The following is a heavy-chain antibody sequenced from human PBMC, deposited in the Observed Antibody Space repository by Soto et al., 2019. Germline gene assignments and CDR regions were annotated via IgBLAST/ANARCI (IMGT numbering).Heavy chain of an antibody. CDR2: ISGSGGST. Sequence: EVQLLESGGGLVQPGGSLRLSCAASGFTFSSYAMSWVRQAPGKGLEWVSAISGSGGSTYYADSVKGRFTISRDNAKNSLYLQMNSLRAEDTAVYYCARDRYYGMDVWGQGTTVTVSS. CDR1: GFTFSSYA. CDR3: ARDRYYGMDV. J-gene: IGHJ6*02. V-gene: IGHV3-23*01.